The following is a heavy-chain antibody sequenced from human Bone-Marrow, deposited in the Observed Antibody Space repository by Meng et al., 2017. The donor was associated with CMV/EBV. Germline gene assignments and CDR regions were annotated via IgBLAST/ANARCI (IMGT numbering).Heavy chain of an antibody. Sequence: ASVKVSCKASGYTFTGYYMHWVRQAPGQGLEWMGWINPNSGGTNYAQKFQGRVTMTRDTSISTAYMELSRLRSDDTAVYYCASEVVPAARHLIVGATTAFDYWGQGTLVTVSS. V-gene: IGHV1-2*02. CDR1: GYTFTGYY. D-gene: IGHD1-26*01. J-gene: IGHJ4*02. CDR3: ASEVVPAARHLIVGATTAFDY. CDR2: INPNSGGT.